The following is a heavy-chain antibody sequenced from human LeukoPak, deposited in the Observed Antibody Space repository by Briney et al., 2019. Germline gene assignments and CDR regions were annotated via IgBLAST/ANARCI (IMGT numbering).Heavy chain of an antibody. CDR3: ARDRNDVVVVAATTLWWYFDL. CDR1: GYTFTGYY. V-gene: IGHV1-2*02. J-gene: IGHJ2*01. D-gene: IGHD2-15*01. Sequence: GASVKVSCKASGYTFTGYYMHWVRQAPGQGLEWMGWINPNSGGTNYAQKFQGRVTMTRDTSISTAYMELSRLRSDDTAVYYCARDRNDVVVVAATTLWWYFDLWGRGTLVTVSS. CDR2: INPNSGGT.